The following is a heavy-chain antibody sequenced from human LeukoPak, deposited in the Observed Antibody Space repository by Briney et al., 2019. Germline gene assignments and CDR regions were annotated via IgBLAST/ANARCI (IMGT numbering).Heavy chain of an antibody. D-gene: IGHD3-10*01. V-gene: IGHV1-18*01. Sequence: GASVKVSCKASGYTFTSYGITWVRQAPGQGLEWMGWISAYNGNTNYAQNLQGRVTMTTDTSTSTAYMELRSLRSEDTAVYYCARESGFGELFPYAFDIWGQGTVVTVSS. CDR3: ARESGFGELFPYAFDI. J-gene: IGHJ3*02. CDR1: GYTFTSYG. CDR2: ISAYNGNT.